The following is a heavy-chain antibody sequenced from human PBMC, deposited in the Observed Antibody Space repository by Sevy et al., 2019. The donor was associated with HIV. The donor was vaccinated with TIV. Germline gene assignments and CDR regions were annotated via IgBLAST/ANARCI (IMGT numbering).Heavy chain of an antibody. Sequence: GGSLRLSCAASGFTFSYSGMHWVRQAPGKGLEWLTFIQFDGSSQYYADSVKGRFTILRDNSKNTLYLQMNGLRGDDTAVYYCAKNTAAVGVGGFDYWGQGALVTVSS. V-gene: IGHV3-30*02. CDR1: GFTFSYSG. CDR2: IQFDGSSQ. CDR3: AKNTAAVGVGGFDY. D-gene: IGHD2-8*01. J-gene: IGHJ4*02.